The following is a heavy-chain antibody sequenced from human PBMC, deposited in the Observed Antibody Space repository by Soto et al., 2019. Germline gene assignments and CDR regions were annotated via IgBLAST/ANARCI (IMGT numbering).Heavy chain of an antibody. V-gene: IGHV1-18*01. CDR1: GYNFTSYG. Sequence: GASVKVSCKASGYNFTSYGISWVRQAPGQGLEWMGWISGYNGDTNYAQKVQGRVTMTTDTSTSTAYMELRSLRSDDTAVYYCASGLYDNSGRGYYYYYGMDVCGQGTTVTVSS. J-gene: IGHJ6*02. D-gene: IGHD3-22*01. CDR2: ISGYNGDT. CDR3: ASGLYDNSGRGYYYYYGMDV.